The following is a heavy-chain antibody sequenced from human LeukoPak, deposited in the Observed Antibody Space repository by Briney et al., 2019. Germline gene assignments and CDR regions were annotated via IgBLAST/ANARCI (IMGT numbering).Heavy chain of an antibody. D-gene: IGHD3-10*01. CDR3: TTVSSTRGGYYYYYYMDV. J-gene: IGHJ6*03. CDR2: IKSKTDGGTT. Sequence: GGSLRLSCAASGFTFSNAWMSWVRQAPGKGLEWVGRIKSKTDGGTTDYAAPVKGRFTISRDDSKNTLYLQMNSLKTEDTAVHYCTTVSSTRGGYYYYYYMDVWGKGTTVTVSS. CDR1: GFTFSNAW. V-gene: IGHV3-15*01.